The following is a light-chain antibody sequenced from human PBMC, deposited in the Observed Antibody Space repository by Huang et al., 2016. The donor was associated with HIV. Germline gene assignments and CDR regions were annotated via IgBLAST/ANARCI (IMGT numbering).Light chain of an antibody. CDR3: QQSFSSQWT. Sequence: DIQMTQSPSSLSAAVGDRATITCRASQNINRNLNWYQQKPGKAPKLRIYGASNLESGVPSRCSGSGSGTHFTLTISSLQPGDFATYYCQQSFSSQWTFGQGTKVEV. J-gene: IGKJ1*01. CDR1: QNINRN. V-gene: IGKV1-39*01. CDR2: GAS.